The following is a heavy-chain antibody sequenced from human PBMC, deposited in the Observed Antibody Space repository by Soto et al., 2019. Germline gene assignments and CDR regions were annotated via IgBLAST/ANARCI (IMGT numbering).Heavy chain of an antibody. CDR3: ARDPSSTSPFDY. CDR1: GFTFSSYG. Sequence: QVQLVESGGGVVQPGRSLRLSCAASGFTFSSYGMHWVRQAPGKGLEWVAVIWYDGSNKYYADSVKGRFTISRDNSKNMLYLQMNSLRAEDTAVYYCARDPSSTSPFDYWGQGTLVTVSS. J-gene: IGHJ4*02. V-gene: IGHV3-33*01. CDR2: IWYDGSNK. D-gene: IGHD2-2*01.